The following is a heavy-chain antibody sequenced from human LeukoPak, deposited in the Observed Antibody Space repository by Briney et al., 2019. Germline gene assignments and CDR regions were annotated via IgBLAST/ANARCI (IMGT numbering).Heavy chain of an antibody. CDR1: GFTFSSRW. Sequence: PGGSLRLSCAASGFTFSSRWMGWVRQAPGQGLEWVANINQGGSEAYYVDSVKGRFTISRDNAKNSLYLQMNSPRAEDTAVYYCARHGAYAFDYWGQGTLVTVSS. CDR3: ARHGAYAFDY. CDR2: INQGGSEA. D-gene: IGHD4-17*01. V-gene: IGHV3-7*01. J-gene: IGHJ4*02.